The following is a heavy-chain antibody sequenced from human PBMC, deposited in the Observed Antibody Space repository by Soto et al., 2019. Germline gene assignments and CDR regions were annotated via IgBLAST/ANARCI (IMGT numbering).Heavy chain of an antibody. D-gene: IGHD3-3*01. V-gene: IGHV3-23*01. Sequence: GGSLRLSCAASGFTFSSYAMSWVRQAPGKGLEWVSAISGSGGSTYYADSVKGRFTISRDNSKNTLYLQMNSLRAEDTAVYYCAKGRPPYDFWIYGMDVWGQGTTVTV. CDR2: ISGSGGST. CDR3: AKGRPPYDFWIYGMDV. CDR1: GFTFSSYA. J-gene: IGHJ6*02.